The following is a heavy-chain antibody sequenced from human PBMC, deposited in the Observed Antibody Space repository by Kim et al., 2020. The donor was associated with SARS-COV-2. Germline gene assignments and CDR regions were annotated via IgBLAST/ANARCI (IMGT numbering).Heavy chain of an antibody. CDR1: GFTFSDYY. D-gene: IGHD6-6*01. J-gene: IGHJ4*02. CDR2: ISSSGSTI. Sequence: GGSLRLSCAASGFTFSDYYMSWIRQAPGKGLEWVSYISSSGSTIYYADSVKGRFTISRDNAKNSLYLQMNSLRAEDTAVYYCASPPYSSSPGDSDYWGQGTLVTVSS. V-gene: IGHV3-11*01. CDR3: ASPPYSSSPGDSDY.